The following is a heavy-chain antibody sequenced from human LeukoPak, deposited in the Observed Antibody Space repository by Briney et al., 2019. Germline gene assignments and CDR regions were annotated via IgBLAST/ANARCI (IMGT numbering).Heavy chain of an antibody. CDR2: ISAYNGNT. D-gene: IGHD3-10*01. Sequence: ASAKVSCKASGYTFTNYAMNWVRQAPGQGLEWMGWISAYNGNTELAQKFQGRVTLATDASTSTAYVELRSLTSDDTAVYFCARGGSRSRRGDDAFDIWGQGTMVTVSS. CDR3: ARGGSRSRRGDDAFDI. CDR1: GYTFTNYA. V-gene: IGHV1-18*01. J-gene: IGHJ3*02.